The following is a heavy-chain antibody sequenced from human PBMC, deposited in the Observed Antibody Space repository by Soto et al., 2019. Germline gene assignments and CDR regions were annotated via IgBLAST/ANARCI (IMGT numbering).Heavy chain of an antibody. J-gene: IGHJ4*02. CDR2: IKRKTDGGTT. CDR3: TTVTDITMVRGVSLYFDY. Sequence: EVQLVESGGGLVKPGGSLRLSCAASGFTFSNAWRSWVRQAPWKGLEWFGRIKRKTDGGTTDYAAPVKGRFTLSRDDSNNTLYLQMTSLKSEDTVVYYGTTVTDITMVRGVSLYFDYWGQGTLVTVSS. V-gene: IGHV3-15*01. CDR1: GFTFSNAW. D-gene: IGHD3-10*01.